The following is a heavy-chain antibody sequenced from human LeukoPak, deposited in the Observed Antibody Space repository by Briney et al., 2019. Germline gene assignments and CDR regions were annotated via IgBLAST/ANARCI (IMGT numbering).Heavy chain of an antibody. CDR3: ARESVAGSFDY. Sequence: GGSLRLSCAASGFSFSAYEMNWVRQGPGKGLEGVSDIRSRGTTIHYADSVKGRFAISRDNAKNSLYLQMNSLRAEDTAVYYCARESVAGSFDYWGQGTLVTVSS. D-gene: IGHD6-19*01. CDR2: IRSRGTTI. CDR1: GFSFSAYE. J-gene: IGHJ4*02. V-gene: IGHV3-48*03.